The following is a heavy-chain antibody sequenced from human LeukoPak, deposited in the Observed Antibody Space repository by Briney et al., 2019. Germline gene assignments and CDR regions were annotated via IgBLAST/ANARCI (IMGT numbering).Heavy chain of an antibody. CDR1: GFTFSTYN. D-gene: IGHD4-17*01. CDR2: ISGSSSYI. J-gene: IGHJ1*01. Sequence: PGGSLRLSCAASGFTFSTYNLNWVRQAPGKGLEWVSSISGSSSYIYYADSVKGRFTISRDNAKNSLYLQMNSLRAEDTAVYYCADHSSYGDYAPSGYFQHWGQGTLVTVSS. V-gene: IGHV3-21*01. CDR3: ADHSSYGDYAPSGYFQH.